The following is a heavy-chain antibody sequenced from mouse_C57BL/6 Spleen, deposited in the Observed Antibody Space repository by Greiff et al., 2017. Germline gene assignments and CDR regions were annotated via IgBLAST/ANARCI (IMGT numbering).Heavy chain of an antibody. V-gene: IGHV1-69*01. J-gene: IGHJ2*01. CDR1: GYTFTSYW. CDR2: IDPSDSYT. CDR3: ARSGPTLYYFDY. Sequence: QVQLQQPGAELVMPGASVKLSCKASGYTFTSYWMHWVKQRPGQGLEWIGEIDPSDSYTNYNQKFKGKSTLTVDTSSSPAYMQLSSLTSEDSAVYYGARSGPTLYYFDYWGQGTTLTVSS. D-gene: IGHD1-1*01.